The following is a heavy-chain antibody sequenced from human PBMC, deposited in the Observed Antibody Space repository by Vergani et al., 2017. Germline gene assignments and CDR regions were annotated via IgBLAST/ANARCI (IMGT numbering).Heavy chain of an antibody. CDR1: GFTFSSYG. V-gene: IGHV3-33*01. D-gene: IGHD2-2*01. Sequence: QVQLVESGGGVVQPGRSLRLSCAASGFTFSSYGMHWVRQAPGKGLEWVAVIWYDGSNKYYADSVKGRFTISRDNSKNTLYLQMNSLRAEDTAVYYCAGERIVVVPAAYYYYGMDVWGQGTTVTVSS. J-gene: IGHJ6*02. CDR2: IWYDGSNK. CDR3: AGERIVVVPAAYYYYGMDV.